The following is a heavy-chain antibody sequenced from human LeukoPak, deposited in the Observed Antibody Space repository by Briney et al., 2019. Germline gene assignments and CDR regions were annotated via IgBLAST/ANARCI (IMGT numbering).Heavy chain of an antibody. D-gene: IGHD6-13*01. CDR2: IYYSGST. Sequence: SETLSLTCTLSGGSISRYYWSWIRQTPGKGLEWIGYIYYSGSTNYNPSLKSRVTISVDTSKNQFSLKLSSVTAADTAVYYCGRGGSSSWYWRAFDIWGQGTMVTVSS. CDR1: GGSISRYY. CDR3: GRGGSSSWYWRAFDI. V-gene: IGHV4-59*01. J-gene: IGHJ3*02.